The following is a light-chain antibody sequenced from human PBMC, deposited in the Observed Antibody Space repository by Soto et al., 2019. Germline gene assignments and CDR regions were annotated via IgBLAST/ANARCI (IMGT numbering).Light chain of an antibody. CDR1: QTFRSN. J-gene: IGKJ1*01. V-gene: IGKV3-15*01. CDR3: QQYNDWPRT. Sequence: EVVMTQSPVTLSVSPGDRVTLSCRASQTFRSNLVWYQQKPGQAPRVLIHGASTRATGIPDRFSGSGSGTDFTLTISSLLSEDFAVYYCQQYNDWPRTFGQGTKVDI. CDR2: GAS.